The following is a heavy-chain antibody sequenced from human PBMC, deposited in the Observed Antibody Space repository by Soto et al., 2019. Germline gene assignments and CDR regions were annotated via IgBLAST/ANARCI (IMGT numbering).Heavy chain of an antibody. CDR2: FDPEDGET. V-gene: IGHV1-24*01. Sequence: ASVKVSCKVSGYTLTELSMHWVRQAPGKGLEWMGGFDPEDGETIYAQKFQGRVTMTEDTSTDTAYMELSSLRSEDTAVYYCATGGRSSGYTDAFDIRGQRTLVTVSS. J-gene: IGHJ3*02. CDR1: GYTLTELS. CDR3: ATGGRSSGYTDAFDI. D-gene: IGHD3-22*01.